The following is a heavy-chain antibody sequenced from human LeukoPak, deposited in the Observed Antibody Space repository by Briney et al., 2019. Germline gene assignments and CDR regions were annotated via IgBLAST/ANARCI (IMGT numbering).Heavy chain of an antibody. D-gene: IGHD2-15*01. J-gene: IGHJ4*02. V-gene: IGHV3-23*01. CDR3: AKDISYGYCSGGSCYSTLDY. Sequence: GGSLRLSCAASGFTFSSYAMSWVRQAPGKGLEWVSAVSGSGGSTYYADSVKGRFTISRDNSRNTLYLQMNSLRAEDTAVYYCAKDISYGYCSGGSCYSTLDYWGQGTLVTVSS. CDR1: GFTFSSYA. CDR2: VSGSGGST.